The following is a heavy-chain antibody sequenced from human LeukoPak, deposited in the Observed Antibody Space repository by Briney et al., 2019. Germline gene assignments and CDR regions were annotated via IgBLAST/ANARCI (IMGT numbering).Heavy chain of an antibody. CDR3: ATHEYYDSSGYDY. Sequence: ASVKVSCTVSGYTLTELSMHWVRQAPGTGREWMGGFDPEDGETIYAQKFQGRVTMTEDTSTDTAYVELSSLRSEDTAVYYCATHEYYDSSGYDYWGQGTLVTVSS. CDR1: GYTLTELS. CDR2: FDPEDGET. J-gene: IGHJ4*02. D-gene: IGHD3-22*01. V-gene: IGHV1-24*01.